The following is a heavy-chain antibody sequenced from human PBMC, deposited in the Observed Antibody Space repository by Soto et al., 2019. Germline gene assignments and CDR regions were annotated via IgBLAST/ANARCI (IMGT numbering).Heavy chain of an antibody. Sequence: SETLSLTCTVSGGSTSSDNYWSWIRQPPGKGLEWIGHIYYSGNTDYNPSLKSRLAISIDKSKNQFSLKLSAVTAADTAINFCAREGGESSDGLYYFDSWGQGSLVTVSS. J-gene: IGHJ4*02. V-gene: IGHV4-30-4*02. D-gene: IGHD3-16*01. CDR2: IYYSGNT. CDR3: AREGGESSDGLYYFDS. CDR1: GGSTSSDNY.